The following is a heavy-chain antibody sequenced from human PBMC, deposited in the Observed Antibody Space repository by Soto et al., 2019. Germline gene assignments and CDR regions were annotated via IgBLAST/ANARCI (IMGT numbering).Heavy chain of an antibody. Sequence: QVQLVQSGAEMKKPGSSVKVSCQSSGGTFNTYAMNWVRQAPGQGPEWMGDISPMFGAANDAPKFQGRVPITADASTGTSYMQLGIVASADTALYFCAREVQVHTPTFVYWGHGTLVTVSS. D-gene: IGHD3-10*01. CDR1: GGTFNTYA. V-gene: IGHV1-69*19. CDR2: ISPMFGAA. CDR3: AREVQVHTPTFVY. J-gene: IGHJ4*01.